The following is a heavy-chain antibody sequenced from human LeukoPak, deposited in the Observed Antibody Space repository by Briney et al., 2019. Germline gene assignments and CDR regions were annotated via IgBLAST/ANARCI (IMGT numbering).Heavy chain of an antibody. CDR1: GFTFSDDY. CDR3: AKGYSNYRY. J-gene: IGHJ4*02. D-gene: IGHD4-11*01. V-gene: IGHV3-11*04. Sequence: PGGSLRLSCTASGFTFSDDYMTWIRQAPGKGLEWVSYISSGGGTIYYADSVKGRFTISRDNAKNSLYLQMNSLRVEDTAVYYCAKGYSNYRYWGQGTLVTVSS. CDR2: ISSGGGTI.